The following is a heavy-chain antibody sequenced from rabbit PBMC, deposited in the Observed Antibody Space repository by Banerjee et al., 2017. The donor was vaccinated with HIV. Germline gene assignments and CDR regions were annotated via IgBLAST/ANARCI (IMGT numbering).Heavy chain of an antibody. V-gene: IGHV1S40*01. CDR1: GFSFSSGYD. J-gene: IGHJ4*01. D-gene: IGHD6-1*01. Sequence: QSLEESGGDLVKPGASLTLTCTVSGFSFSSGYDMCWVRQAPGKGLEWIACIYAGSSDYTYYASWAKGRFTISKTSSTTVTLQMTSLTAADTATYFCARNAGYANGGDGYFKLWGPGTLVTVS. CDR2: IYAGSSDYT. CDR3: ARNAGYANGGDGYFKL.